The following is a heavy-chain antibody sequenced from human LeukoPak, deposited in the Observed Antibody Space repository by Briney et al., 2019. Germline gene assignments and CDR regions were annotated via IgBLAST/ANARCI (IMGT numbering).Heavy chain of an antibody. V-gene: IGHV1-18*01. D-gene: IGHD2-2*01. Sequence: GASVKVSCKASGYTFTSYGISWVRQAPGQGLEWMGWISAYNGNTNYAQKLQGRVTMTTDTSTSTAYMELRSLRSDDTAVYYCARDVAYCSSTSCHYYFDYWGQGTLVTVSS. CDR1: GYTFTSYG. CDR3: ARDVAYCSSTSCHYYFDY. CDR2: ISAYNGNT. J-gene: IGHJ4*02.